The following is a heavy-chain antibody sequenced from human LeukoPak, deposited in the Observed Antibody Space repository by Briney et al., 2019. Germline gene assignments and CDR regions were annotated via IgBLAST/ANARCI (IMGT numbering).Heavy chain of an antibody. CDR2: IYPGDSDT. V-gene: IGHV5-51*01. D-gene: IGHD1-1*01. CDR3: ARRWGQLEPSDC. CDR1: GYTFTNYW. Sequence: GESLKISCQGSGYTFTNYWIGWVRQMPGKGLEWMGIIYPGDSDTRYSPSFQGQVTISADKSTSTAYLQWSSLKASDTAMYYCARRWGQLEPSDCWGQGTLVTVSS. J-gene: IGHJ4*02.